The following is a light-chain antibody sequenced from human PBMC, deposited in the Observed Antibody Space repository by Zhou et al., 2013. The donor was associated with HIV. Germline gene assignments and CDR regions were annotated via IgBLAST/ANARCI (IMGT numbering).Light chain of an antibody. Sequence: EIVLTQSPGTLSLSPGERATLSCWASQSVSSSYLAWYQQKPGQAPRLLIYGASSRATGIPDRFSGSGSGTDFTLTISRLEPEDFAVYYCQQYGSSPPRLTFGGGTKVEIK. J-gene: IGKJ4*01. CDR2: GAS. V-gene: IGKV3-20*01. CDR1: QSVSSSY. CDR3: QQYGSSPPRLT.